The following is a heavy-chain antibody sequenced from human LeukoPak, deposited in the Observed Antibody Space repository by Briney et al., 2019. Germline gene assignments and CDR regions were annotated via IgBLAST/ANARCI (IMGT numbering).Heavy chain of an antibody. D-gene: IGHD3-16*01. Sequence: GESLKISCKGSGYSFTNYWIGWVRQMPGKGLECMGIIYPGDSDTRYSPSFQGQVTISADKSISTAYLQWSSLKASDTAMYYCARTPVGVGVGVDYWGQGTLVTVSS. CDR2: IYPGDSDT. V-gene: IGHV5-51*01. CDR1: GYSFTNYW. J-gene: IGHJ4*02. CDR3: ARTPVGVGVGVDY.